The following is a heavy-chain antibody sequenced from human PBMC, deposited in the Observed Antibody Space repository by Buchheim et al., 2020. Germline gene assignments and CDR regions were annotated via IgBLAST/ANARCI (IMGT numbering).Heavy chain of an antibody. D-gene: IGHD3-22*01. CDR1: GFLFSSYL. Sequence: EVQLVESGGGLVQPVGSLRLSCAASGFLFSSYLMSWVRQAPGKGLEWVAHIKQHGSEKYYADSVKVRFTISRDNAKNSLYLQMNRRRAEDTAVYYCARVDSSGYEDWFDPWGQGTL. CDR2: IKQHGSEK. V-gene: IGHV3-7*01. J-gene: IGHJ5*02. CDR3: ARVDSSGYEDWFDP.